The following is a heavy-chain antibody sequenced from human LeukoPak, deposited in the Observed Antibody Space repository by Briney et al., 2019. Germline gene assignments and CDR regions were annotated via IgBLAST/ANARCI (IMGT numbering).Heavy chain of an antibody. Sequence: ASVKVSCKASGYTFTSYYMHWVRQAPGQGLEWMGIINPSGGSTSYAQKFQGRVTMTRDTSTSTVYMELSSLRSEDTAVYYCARDHGRIAAAGNFDHWGQGTLVTVSS. CDR3: ARDHGRIAAAGNFDH. CDR2: INPSGGST. D-gene: IGHD6-13*01. CDR1: GYTFTSYY. V-gene: IGHV1-46*01. J-gene: IGHJ4*02.